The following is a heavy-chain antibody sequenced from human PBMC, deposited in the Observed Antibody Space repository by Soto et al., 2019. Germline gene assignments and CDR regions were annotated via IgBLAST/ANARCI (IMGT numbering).Heavy chain of an antibody. J-gene: IGHJ4*02. CDR3: ARESEDLTSNFDY. V-gene: IGHV3-21*06. Sequence: PGGSLRLSCAASGFTFTRYMNWVRQAPGKGLEWVSSISSTTNYIYYGDSMKGRFTISRDNAKNSLYLEMNSLRAEDTAVYYCARESEDLTSNFDYWGQGTLVTVSS. CDR2: ISSTTNYI. CDR1: GFTFTRY.